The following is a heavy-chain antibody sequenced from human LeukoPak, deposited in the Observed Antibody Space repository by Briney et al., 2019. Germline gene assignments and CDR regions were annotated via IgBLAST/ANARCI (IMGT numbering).Heavy chain of an antibody. Sequence: SETLSLTCNVSGGSISTYYWSWIRQPAGKGLEWIGRIYTIGSTTYNPSLKSRVTMSVDTSKNQFSLKLSSVTAADTAVYYCARDSSGWYWGLWGQGTLVTVSS. J-gene: IGHJ4*02. CDR1: GGSISTYY. V-gene: IGHV4-4*07. CDR3: ARDSSGWYWGL. D-gene: IGHD6-19*01. CDR2: IYTIGST.